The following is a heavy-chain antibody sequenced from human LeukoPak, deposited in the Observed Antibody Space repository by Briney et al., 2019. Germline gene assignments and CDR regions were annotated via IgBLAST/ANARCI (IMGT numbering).Heavy chain of an antibody. CDR2: FYYSGST. V-gene: IGHV4-59*01. J-gene: IGHJ4*02. Sequence: SETLSLTCTVSGGSISSYYWSWIRQPPGKGLEWIGYFYYSGSTNYNPSLKSRVTISVDTSKNQFSLKLSSVTAADTAVYYCARGYCSSTSCYIFDYWGQGTLVTVSS. CDR3: ARGYCSSTSCYIFDY. D-gene: IGHD2-2*01. CDR1: GGSISSYY.